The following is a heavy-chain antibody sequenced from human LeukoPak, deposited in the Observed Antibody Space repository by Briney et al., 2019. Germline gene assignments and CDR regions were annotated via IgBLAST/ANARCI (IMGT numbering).Heavy chain of an antibody. D-gene: IGHD3-22*01. J-gene: IGHJ4*02. CDR3: AKIVSIVVVITHYFDY. CDR1: GFTFSSYA. CDR2: ISGSGGST. Sequence: GGSLRLSCAASGFTFSSYAMSWVRQAPGKGLEWVSAISGSGGSTYYADSVKGRFTISRDNSKNTLYLQMNSLRAEDTAVYYCAKIVSIVVVITHYFDYWGQGTLVTVSS. V-gene: IGHV3-23*01.